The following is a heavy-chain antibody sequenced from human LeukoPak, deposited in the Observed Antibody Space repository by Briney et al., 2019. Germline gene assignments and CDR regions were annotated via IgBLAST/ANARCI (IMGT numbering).Heavy chain of an antibody. D-gene: IGHD3-16*01. V-gene: IGHV3-33*01. J-gene: IGHJ4*02. CDR3: ARWGGTRQFYFDY. CDR2: INYDGSNR. Sequence: PGGSLRLSCAASGFSLSNYVLHWVRQGPGKGLEWLAVINYDGSNRYYADSVKGRFTISKGSSENTLYLQMNSLRADDTDMHYCARWGGTRQFYFDYWGQGTLATVSS. CDR1: GFSLSNYV.